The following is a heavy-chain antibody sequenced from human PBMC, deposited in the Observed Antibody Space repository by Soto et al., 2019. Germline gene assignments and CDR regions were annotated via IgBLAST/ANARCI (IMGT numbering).Heavy chain of an antibody. J-gene: IGHJ4*02. Sequence: QVQLMQSGAEVKKSGASVKVSCKASGYTFTSYYMHWVRQAPGQGLEWMGIINPSGGSTRFAQKFQGRVTLTRDTSTSTVYMELSSLRSDDTAVYYCARDRCDTTSCYECDYWGQGTLVTVSS. CDR1: GYTFTSYY. CDR3: ARDRCDTTSCYECDY. CDR2: INPSGGST. V-gene: IGHV1-46*01. D-gene: IGHD2-2*01.